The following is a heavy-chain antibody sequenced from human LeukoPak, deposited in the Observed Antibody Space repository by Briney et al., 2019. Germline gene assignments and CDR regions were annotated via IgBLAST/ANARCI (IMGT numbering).Heavy chain of an antibody. J-gene: IGHJ4*02. V-gene: IGHV4-59*01. CDR2: IYYSGST. D-gene: IGHD3-10*01. Sequence: SETLSLTCTVSGGSISSYYWSWIRQPPGKGLEWIGYIYYSGSTNYNPSLKSRVTISVDTSKNQFSLKLSSVTAADTAVYYCARVGEDSYSFDYWGQGTLVTVSS. CDR1: GGSISSYY. CDR3: ARVGEDSYSFDY.